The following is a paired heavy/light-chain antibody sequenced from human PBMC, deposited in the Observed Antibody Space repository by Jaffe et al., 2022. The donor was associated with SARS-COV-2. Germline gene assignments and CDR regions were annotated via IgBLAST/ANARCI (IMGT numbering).Light chain of an antibody. J-gene: IGKJ1*01. CDR1: QSVLYSTNNKNY. CDR3: QQYYSSPPT. Sequence: DIVMTQSPDSVAVSLGERATINCKSGQSVLYSTNNKNYLAWYQQKPGQPPKLLFYWASARESGVPDRFTGSGSGTDFTLTISSLQAADVAVYYCQQYYSSPPTFGQGTKVEIK. CDR2: WAS. V-gene: IGKV4-1*01.
Heavy chain of an antibody. D-gene: IGHD6-19*01. CDR1: SVSISTNHYY. V-gene: IGHV4-31*03. CDR3: AIAYSSGWYSS. CDR2: IHYSGST. Sequence: QVQLQESGPGLVRPSQTLSLTCSVSSVSISTNHYYWSWIRQHPGRGLEWIGHIHYSGSTSYSPSLKSRVTTSIDTSKNQFSLTLSSVTAADTAVYYCAIAYSSGWYSSWGQGALVTVSS. J-gene: IGHJ5*02.